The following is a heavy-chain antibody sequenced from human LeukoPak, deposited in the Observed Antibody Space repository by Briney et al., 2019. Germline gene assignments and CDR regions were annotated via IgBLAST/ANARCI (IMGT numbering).Heavy chain of an antibody. CDR1: GFTFSSYN. CDR2: ITSSSSYI. D-gene: IGHD3-3*01. V-gene: IGHV3-21*01. Sequence: GGSLRLYCAASGFTFSSYNMNWVRQAPGQGPELVSSITSSSSYIYYADSVKGRFTISRDNAKNSLYLEMNSLRAEDTAVYYCARTYYDFWSGYYSHEGNPFDYWGQGTLVTVSS. J-gene: IGHJ4*02. CDR3: ARTYYDFWSGYYSHEGNPFDY.